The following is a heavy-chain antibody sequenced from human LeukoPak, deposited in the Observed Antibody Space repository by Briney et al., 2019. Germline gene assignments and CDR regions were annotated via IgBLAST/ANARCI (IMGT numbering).Heavy chain of an antibody. CDR1: GFTFSDYY. D-gene: IGHD3-10*01. CDR3: ARTAPYYYGSGTVDY. Sequence: GGSLRLSCAASGFTFSDYYMSWIRQAPGKGLEWVSYISSSSSYTNYADSVKGRFTISRDNAKNSLYLQMNSLRAEDTAVYYCARTAPYYYGSGTVDYWGQGTLVTVSP. V-gene: IGHV3-11*06. J-gene: IGHJ4*02. CDR2: ISSSSSYT.